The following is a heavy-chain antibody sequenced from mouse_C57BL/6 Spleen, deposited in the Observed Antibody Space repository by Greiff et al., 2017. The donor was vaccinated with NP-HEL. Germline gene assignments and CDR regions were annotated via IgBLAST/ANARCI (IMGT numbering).Heavy chain of an antibody. J-gene: IGHJ2*01. D-gene: IGHD1-1*01. CDR2: INPNNGGT. V-gene: IGHV1-26*01. CDR1: GYTFTDYY. CDR3: AYYYGSSYEGCDY. Sequence: EVQLQQSGPELVKPGASVKISCKASGYTFTDYYMNWVKQSHGKSLEWIGDINPNNGGTSYNQKFKGKATLTVDKSSSTAYMELRSLTSEDSAVYYCAYYYGSSYEGCDYWGQGTTRTVSS.